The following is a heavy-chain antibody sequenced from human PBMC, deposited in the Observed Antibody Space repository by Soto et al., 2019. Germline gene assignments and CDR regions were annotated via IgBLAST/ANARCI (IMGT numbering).Heavy chain of an antibody. CDR2: IYWDDDK. CDR1: GFSLSTSGVG. D-gene: IGHD1-1*01. J-gene: IGHJ4*02. V-gene: IGHV2-5*02. CDR3: AHRHYWNGDFDY. Sequence: QITLKESGPTLVKPTQTLTLTCTFSGFSLSTSGVGVGWIRQPPGKALEWLGLIYWDDDKRYSPSLKSRLTIATDPSKNHVVLTMPDMDPVDTATYSCAHRHYWNGDFDYWGQGTLVTVSS.